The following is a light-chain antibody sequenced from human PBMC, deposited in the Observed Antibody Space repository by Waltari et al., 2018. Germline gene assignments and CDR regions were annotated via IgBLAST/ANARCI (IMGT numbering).Light chain of an antibody. CDR1: SSDVDGYDY. V-gene: IGLV2-11*01. CDR3: CSYAGRATWA. CDR2: DVS. J-gene: IGLJ3*02. Sequence: QSALTQPRSVSGSPGHSVTISCTGPSSDVDGYDYVSCYQQYPGKAPKLVIYDVSKRPSGVPDRVSGSKSGNTASLTISGLQAEEEADYNCCSYAGRATWAFGGGTKLTVL.